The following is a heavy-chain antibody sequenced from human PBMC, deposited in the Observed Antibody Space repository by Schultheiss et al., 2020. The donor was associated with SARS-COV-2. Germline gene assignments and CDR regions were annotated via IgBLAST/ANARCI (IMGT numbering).Heavy chain of an antibody. CDR1: GFTFSSYS. Sequence: GESLKISCAASGFTFSSYSMNWVRQAPGKGLEWVSSISSSSSYIYYADSVKGRFTISRDNAKNSLYLQMNSLRAEDTAVYYCASPASRDGYKIHAFDIWGQGTMVTVS. CDR3: ASPASRDGYKIHAFDI. J-gene: IGHJ3*02. V-gene: IGHV3-21*01. CDR2: ISSSSSYI. D-gene: IGHD5-24*01.